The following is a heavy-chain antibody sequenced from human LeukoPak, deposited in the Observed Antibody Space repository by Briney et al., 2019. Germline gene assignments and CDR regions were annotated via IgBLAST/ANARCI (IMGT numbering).Heavy chain of an antibody. Sequence: ASVKVSCKVPGYTLTELSMHWVRQAPGKGLEWMGGFGPEDGETIYAQKFQGRVTMTEDTSTDTAYMELSSLRSEDTAVYYCATDSMYSSGWYAIDYWGQGTLVTVSS. CDR1: GYTLTELS. D-gene: IGHD6-19*01. CDR2: FGPEDGET. J-gene: IGHJ4*02. V-gene: IGHV1-24*01. CDR3: ATDSMYSSGWYAIDY.